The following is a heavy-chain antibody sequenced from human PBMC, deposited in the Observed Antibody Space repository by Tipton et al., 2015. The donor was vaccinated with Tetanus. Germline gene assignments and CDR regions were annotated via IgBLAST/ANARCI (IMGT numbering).Heavy chain of an antibody. CDR2: TYYSGST. J-gene: IGHJ4*02. D-gene: IGHD4-17*01. Sequence: TLSLTCTVSRGSINSGTFYWDWIRQPPGKGLEWIGYTYYSGSTGYNPSLKSRVTISIDSSKNQFSLKLTSVTAADTAVYYCARDERYGDYAYWGQGALVTVSS. CDR3: ARDERYGDYAY. V-gene: IGHV4-61*01. CDR1: RGSINSGTFY.